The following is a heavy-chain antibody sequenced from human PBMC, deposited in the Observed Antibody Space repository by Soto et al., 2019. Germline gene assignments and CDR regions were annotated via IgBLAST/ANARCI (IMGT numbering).Heavy chain of an antibody. Sequence: LSETLSLTCAVYGGSFSGYYWSWIRQSPGKGLEWIGEINHSGSTNYNPSLKSRVTISVDTSKKQFSLKLSSVTAADTAVYYCARGRRYYYYYYMDVWGQGTTVTVSS. D-gene: IGHD2-2*01. V-gene: IGHV4-34*01. CDR2: INHSGST. J-gene: IGHJ6*02. CDR3: ARGRRYYYYYYMDV. CDR1: GGSFSGYY.